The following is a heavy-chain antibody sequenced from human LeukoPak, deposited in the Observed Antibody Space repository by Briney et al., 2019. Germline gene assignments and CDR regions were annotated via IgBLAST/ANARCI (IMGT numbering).Heavy chain of an antibody. V-gene: IGHV4-59*01. CDR3: ARLYCGGDCYGFDF. D-gene: IGHD2-21*02. Sequence: SETLSLTCTVSGGSISSYYWSWIRQPPGKGLEWIGYIYYSGSTNYNPSLKSRVTISVDTSKNQFSLKLSSVTAADTALYYCARLYCGGDCYGFDFWGQGTMVTVSS. J-gene: IGHJ3*01. CDR1: GGSISSYY. CDR2: IYYSGST.